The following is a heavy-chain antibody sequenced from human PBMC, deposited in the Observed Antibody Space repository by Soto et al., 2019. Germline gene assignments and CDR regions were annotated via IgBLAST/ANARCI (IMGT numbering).Heavy chain of an antibody. V-gene: IGHV4-30-2*01. CDR3: ARDGYCSGGSCYDGFDY. Sequence: PSETLSLTCAVSGGSISSGGYSWSWIRQPPGKGLEWIGYMYHSGSTYYNPSLKSRVTISIDRSKNQFSLKLSSVTAADTAVYYCARDGYCSGGSCYDGFDYWGQGTLVTVSS. CDR1: GGSISSGGYS. CDR2: MYHSGST. D-gene: IGHD2-15*01. J-gene: IGHJ4*02.